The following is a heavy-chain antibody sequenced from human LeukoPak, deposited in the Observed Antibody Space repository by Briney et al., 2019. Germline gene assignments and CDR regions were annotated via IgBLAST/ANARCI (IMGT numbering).Heavy chain of an antibody. CDR3: ARDSGGYCSSTSCYYYYYGMDV. CDR2: IKQDGSEK. CDR1: GFTFSSYW. D-gene: IGHD2-2*03. V-gene: IGHV3-7*01. J-gene: IGHJ6*02. Sequence: GGSLRLSCAASGFTFSSYWMSWVRQAPGKGLEWGANIKQDGSEKYYVDSVKGRFTISRDNAKNSLYLQMNSLKAEDTAVYYCARDSGGYCSSTSCYYYYYGMDVWGQGTTVTVSS.